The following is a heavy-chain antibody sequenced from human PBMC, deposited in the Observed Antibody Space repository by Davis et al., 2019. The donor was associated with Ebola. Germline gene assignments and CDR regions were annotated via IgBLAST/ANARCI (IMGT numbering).Heavy chain of an antibody. D-gene: IGHD3-10*01. CDR1: GGTFSSYA. Sequence: SVKVSCKASGGTFSSYAISWVRQAPGQGLEWMGGIIPIFGTANYAQKFQGRVTITADESTSTAYMELSSLRSEDTAVYYCARDLERYGSGSFFDYWGQGTLVTVSS. CDR2: IIPIFGTA. CDR3: ARDLERYGSGSFFDY. V-gene: IGHV1-69*13. J-gene: IGHJ4*02.